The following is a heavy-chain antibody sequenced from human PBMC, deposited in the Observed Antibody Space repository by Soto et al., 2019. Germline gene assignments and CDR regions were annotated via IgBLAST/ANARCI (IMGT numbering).Heavy chain of an antibody. J-gene: IGHJ2*01. Sequence: ASVKVSCKASGYTFTSYGISWVRQAPGQGLEWMGWISAYNGNTNYAQKLQGRVTMTTDTSTSTAYMELRSLRSDDTAVYYCARRSIVVVPAATKGDWYFDLWGRGTLVTVYS. CDR1: GYTFTSYG. D-gene: IGHD2-2*01. CDR2: ISAYNGNT. V-gene: IGHV1-18*01. CDR3: ARRSIVVVPAATKGDWYFDL.